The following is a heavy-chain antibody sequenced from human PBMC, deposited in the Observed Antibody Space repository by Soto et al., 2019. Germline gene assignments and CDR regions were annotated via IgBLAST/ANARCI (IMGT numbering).Heavy chain of an antibody. Sequence: QVPLVQSGAEVKKPGASVKVSCKASGYTFSRYAMHWVRQAPGHRLEWMGWINAGNGDTKYSQNFQGRVTITSDTSASTVYMELSSLTSEDTALYYCARVRSGVGWDYWGQGTLVTVSS. CDR3: ARVRSGVGWDY. CDR2: INAGNGDT. V-gene: IGHV1-3*01. J-gene: IGHJ4*02. D-gene: IGHD3-10*01. CDR1: GYTFSRYA.